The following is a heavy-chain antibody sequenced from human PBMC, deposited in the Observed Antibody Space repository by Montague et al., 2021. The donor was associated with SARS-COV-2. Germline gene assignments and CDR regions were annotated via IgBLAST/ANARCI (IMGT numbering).Heavy chain of an antibody. CDR3: VRGPLYSSSYYSLPTLDQRPSWYFDI. CDR2: INHSGST. D-gene: IGHD6-13*01. J-gene: IGHJ2*01. Sequence: SETLSLTCAVYGGSFSGYYWSWIRQPPGKGLEWIGEINHSGSTNYNPSLKSRVTISVDTSKKQFSLKLTSVTAADTSVYYCVRGPLYSSSYYSLPTLDQRPSWYFDIWGRGTLVTVSS. CDR1: GGSFSGYY. V-gene: IGHV4-34*01.